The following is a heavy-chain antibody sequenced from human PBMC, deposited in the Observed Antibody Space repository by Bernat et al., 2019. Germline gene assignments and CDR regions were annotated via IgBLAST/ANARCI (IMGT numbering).Heavy chain of an antibody. V-gene: IGHV1-18*04. CDR2: ISAYNGNT. CDR1: GYTFTSYG. CDR3: ARYLQYYYDSSGRVVPGDAFDI. Sequence: QVQLVQSGAEVKKPGASVKVSCKASGYTFTSYGISWVRQAPGQGLEWMGWISAYNGNTNYAQKLQGRVTMTTETSTSTAYMELRSLRSDDTAVYYCARYLQYYYDSSGRVVPGDAFDIWGQGKMVTVSS. J-gene: IGHJ3*02. D-gene: IGHD3-22*01.